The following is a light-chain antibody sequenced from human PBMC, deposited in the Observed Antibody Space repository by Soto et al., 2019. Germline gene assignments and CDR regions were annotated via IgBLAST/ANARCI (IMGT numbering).Light chain of an antibody. Sequence: QGPGTQAAWLSGSPGQSIPISCTGTISHIGAYDYVSWFQQHPGKAPKLMISEVNNRPSGVSNRFSGSKSGNTAYLTISGLQVEDEAEYFCLSFTTTSTHVFGTGTKVTVL. CDR1: ISHIGAYDY. CDR3: LSFTTTSTHV. CDR2: EVN. J-gene: IGLJ1*01. V-gene: IGLV2-14*01.